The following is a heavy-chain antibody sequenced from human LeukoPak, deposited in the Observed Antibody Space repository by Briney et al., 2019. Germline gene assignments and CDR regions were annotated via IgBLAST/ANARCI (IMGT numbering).Heavy chain of an antibody. CDR3: ARSGSASYYNWDFDY. CDR2: IWYDGSNK. CDR1: GFTFSSYG. Sequence: GRSLRLSCAASGFTFSSYGMHWVRQAPGKGLEWVAVIWYDGSNKYYADSVKGRFTISRDNSKNTLYLQMNSLRAEDTAVYYCARSGSASYYNWDFDYWSQGTLVTVSS. V-gene: IGHV3-33*01. D-gene: IGHD3-10*01. J-gene: IGHJ4*02.